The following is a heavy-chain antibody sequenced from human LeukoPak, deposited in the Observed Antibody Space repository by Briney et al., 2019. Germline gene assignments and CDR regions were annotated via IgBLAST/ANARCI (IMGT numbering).Heavy chain of an antibody. Sequence: GGSLRLSCAASGFTFSDYYMSWIRQAPGRGLEWVSYISSSSSYTDYADSVKGRFTISRDNAKNSLFLQMNSLRDEDTAVYYCARVWGSGSYFLGRLDYWGQGTLVTVSS. J-gene: IGHJ4*02. V-gene: IGHV3-11*06. D-gene: IGHD3-10*01. CDR3: ARVWGSGSYFLGRLDY. CDR1: GFTFSDYY. CDR2: ISSSSSYT.